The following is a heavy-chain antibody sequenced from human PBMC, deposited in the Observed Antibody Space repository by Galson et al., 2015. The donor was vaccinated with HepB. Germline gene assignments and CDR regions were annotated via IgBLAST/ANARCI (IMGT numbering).Heavy chain of an antibody. CDR2: FDPEGGET. D-gene: IGHD3-9*01. Sequence: SCKVSGYTLTELSMHWVRQAPGKGLEWMGGFDPEGGETIYAQKFQGRVTMTEDTSTDTAYMELSSLRSEDTAVYYCTTENYDILTGDEYYFDYWGQGTLVTVSS. CDR3: TTENYDILTGDEYYFDY. CDR1: GYTLTELS. J-gene: IGHJ4*02. V-gene: IGHV1-24*01.